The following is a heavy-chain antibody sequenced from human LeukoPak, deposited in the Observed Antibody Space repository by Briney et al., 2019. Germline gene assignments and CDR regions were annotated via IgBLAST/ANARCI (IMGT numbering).Heavy chain of an antibody. CDR2: ISSRSSYI. D-gene: IGHD1-7*01. V-gene: IGHV3-21*01. CDR3: ARDNWKYGIVDY. J-gene: IGHJ4*02. Sequence: GRSLRLFCAASGLTFSSYSMNWVRQAPGKGLEWVSSISSRSSYIYYADSVKGRFTISRDNAKNSLYLQMNSLRAGDTAVYYCARDNWKYGIVDYWGQGTLVTVSS. CDR1: GLTFSSYS.